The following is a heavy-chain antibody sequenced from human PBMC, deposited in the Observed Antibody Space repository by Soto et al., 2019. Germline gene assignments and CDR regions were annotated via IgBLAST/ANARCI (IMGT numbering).Heavy chain of an antibody. V-gene: IGHV3-9*01. D-gene: IGHD2-2*01. CDR1: GFTFDDYA. CDR2: ISWNSDNI. Sequence: EVQLVESGGFLVQPGRSMRLSCAASGFTFDDYAMHWGRQAPWNGLEWVSGISWNSDNIDYADSVTGRFTISRDNAKNSLYLQMNSLRAEDTALYYCAKDSCSSTRCSPGGMDVWGQGTTVTVSS. J-gene: IGHJ6*02. CDR3: AKDSCSSTRCSPGGMDV.